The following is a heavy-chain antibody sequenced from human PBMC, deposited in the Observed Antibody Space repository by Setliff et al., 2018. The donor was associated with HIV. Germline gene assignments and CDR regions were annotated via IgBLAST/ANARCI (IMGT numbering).Heavy chain of an antibody. J-gene: IGHJ4*02. V-gene: IGHV4-59*11. Sequence: SETLSLTCSVSGGSISSHYWSWIRQPPGRGLEWVGYMHSSTASNYDPSLKTRVTMSVDTSNNQFSLRLSSVTAADTAVYYCARVCRSFWSGCMADSWGQGTLVTVSS. D-gene: IGHD3-3*01. CDR3: ARVCRSFWSGCMADS. CDR2: MHSSTAS. CDR1: GGSISSHY.